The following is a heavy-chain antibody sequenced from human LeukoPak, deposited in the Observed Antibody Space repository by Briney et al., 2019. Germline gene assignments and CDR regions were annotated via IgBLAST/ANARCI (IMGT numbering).Heavy chain of an antibody. Sequence: SETLSLTCTVSGGSISSYYWSWIRQPPGKGLEWIGYIYYSGSTNYNPSLKSRVTISVDTSKNQFSLKLSSVTAADTAVYYCARRRGYSSFDYFDYWGQGTLVTVSS. CDR2: IYYSGST. D-gene: IGHD6-19*01. V-gene: IGHV4-59*12. J-gene: IGHJ4*02. CDR1: GGSISSYY. CDR3: ARRRGYSSFDYFDY.